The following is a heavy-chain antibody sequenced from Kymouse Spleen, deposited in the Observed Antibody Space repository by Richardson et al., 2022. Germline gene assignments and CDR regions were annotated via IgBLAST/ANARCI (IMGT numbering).Heavy chain of an antibody. Sequence: QVQLQQWGAGLLKPSETLSLTCAVYGGSFSGYYWSWIRQPPGKGLEWIGEINHSGSTNYNPSLKSRVTISVDTSKNQFSLKLSSVTAADTAVYYCASLITGKPWGQGTLVTVSS. D-gene: IGHD1-20*01,IGHD1-7*01. CDR2: INHSGST. J-gene: IGHJ5*02. V-gene: IGHV4-34*01. CDR3: ASLITGKP. CDR1: GGSFSGYY.